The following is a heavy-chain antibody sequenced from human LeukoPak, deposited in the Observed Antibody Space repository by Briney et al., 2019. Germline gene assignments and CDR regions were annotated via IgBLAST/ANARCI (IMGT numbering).Heavy chain of an antibody. CDR2: ISNGGAGT. J-gene: IGHJ4*02. Sequence: GGSLRLSCAASGFNFRSHAMSWVRQAPGKGLEWVSVISNGGAGTYYADSVKGRFTISRDNSKSTLYLQMSSLRAEDTAVYYCAKDHGTNVYDPFDYWGQGTLVTVSP. CDR3: AKDHGTNVYDPFDY. CDR1: GFNFRSHA. V-gene: IGHV3-23*01. D-gene: IGHD2-8*01.